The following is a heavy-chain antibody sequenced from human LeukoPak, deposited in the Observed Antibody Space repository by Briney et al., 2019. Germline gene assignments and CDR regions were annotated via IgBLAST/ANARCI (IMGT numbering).Heavy chain of an antibody. J-gene: IGHJ4*02. CDR3: VRDDSSHFDY. CDR1: GFTFNDYA. V-gene: IGHV3-33*01. CDR2: IWFDGSKE. Sequence: GGSLSLSCAASGFTFNDYAMHWVRQAPGKGLEWVALIWFDGSKEFYADSVKGRFTISRDNSKNTLYLQVNSLRTEDTAVYYCVRDDSSHFDYWGQGALVTVSS. D-gene: IGHD6-13*01.